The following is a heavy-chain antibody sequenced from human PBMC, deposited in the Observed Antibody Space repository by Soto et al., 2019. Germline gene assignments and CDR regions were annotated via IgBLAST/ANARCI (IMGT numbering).Heavy chain of an antibody. CDR3: AKGSAASRPYYFDY. V-gene: IGHV3-23*01. CDR2: ITGDGGDT. Sequence: GGSLRLSCVASGFTFSSYAMSWVRQAPGKGLEWVSAITGDGGDTFHADSVRGRLTISRDNSRNTLYLQMDSLRAEDTALYYCAKGSAASRPYYFDYWGQGSLVTVSS. D-gene: IGHD6-13*01. CDR1: GFTFSSYA. J-gene: IGHJ4*02.